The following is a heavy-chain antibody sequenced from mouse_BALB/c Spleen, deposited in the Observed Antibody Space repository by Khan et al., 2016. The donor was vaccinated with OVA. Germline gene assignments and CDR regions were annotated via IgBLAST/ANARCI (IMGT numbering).Heavy chain of an antibody. CDR1: GYTFTSYW. CDR2: IAPGSSYA. Sequence: DLVKPGASVKLSCKASGYTFTSYWINWVKQRPGQGLEWIGRIAPGSSYAYYNDMFKGKATLTVDTSSSTAYIQLSSLSSEDSAVFLCATVNYCARSCKTAAYWGQGTSVTVSS. D-gene: IGHD1-1*01. J-gene: IGHJ4*01. V-gene: IGHV1S41*01. CDR3: ATVNYCARSCKTAAY.